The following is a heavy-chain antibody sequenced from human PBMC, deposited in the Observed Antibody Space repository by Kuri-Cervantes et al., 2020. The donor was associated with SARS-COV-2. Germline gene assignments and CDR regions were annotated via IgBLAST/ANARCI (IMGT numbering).Heavy chain of an antibody. CDR2: INHSGST. CDR3: ARHEGGYCSGGSCYGAFDI. J-gene: IGHJ3*02. V-gene: IGHV4-34*01. CDR1: GGSFSGYY. D-gene: IGHD2-15*01. Sequence: GSLRLSCAVYGGSFSGYYWSWIRQPPGKGLEWIGEINHSGSTNYNPSLKSRVTISVDTSKNQFSLKLSSVTAADTAVYYCARHEGGYCSGGSCYGAFDIWGQGTMVTVSS.